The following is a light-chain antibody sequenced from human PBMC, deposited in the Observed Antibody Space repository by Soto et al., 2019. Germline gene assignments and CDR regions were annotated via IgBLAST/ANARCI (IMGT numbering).Light chain of an antibody. J-gene: IGLJ1*01. CDR2: DVS. CDR1: SSDVGAYTY. CDR3: YSYAGNTFV. V-gene: IGLV2-11*01. Sequence: QSALTQPRSVSGSPGQSVTISCTGTSSDVGAYTYVSWYQQHPGKAPKALIYDVSERPSGVPDRFSGSKSGNTASLTITGLQAEDAADYYCYSYAGNTFVFGTGTKLTVL.